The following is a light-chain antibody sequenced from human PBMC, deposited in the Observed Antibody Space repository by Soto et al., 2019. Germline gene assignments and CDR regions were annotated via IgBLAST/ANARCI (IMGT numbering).Light chain of an antibody. CDR2: GAS. CDR3: QQYGSSSIT. Sequence: ESLLRQDRVTRSLSPGERAPLSFRASQSVGSIYLAWYQQRPGQAPRLLIYGASNRATGIPVRFSGSGSGTDFTLTISGLEPEDFAIYYCQQYGSSSITFGQGTRLEVK. J-gene: IGKJ5*01. CDR1: QSVGSIY. V-gene: IGKV3-20*01.